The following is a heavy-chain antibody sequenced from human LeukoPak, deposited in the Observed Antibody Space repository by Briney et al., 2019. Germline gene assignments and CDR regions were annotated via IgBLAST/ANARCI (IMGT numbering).Heavy chain of an antibody. CDR2: ISGSGGNT. Sequence: GGSLRLSCAASGFTFSSYGMSWVRQAPGKGLEWVSAISGSGGNTYYADSVKGRFTISRDNSKNTLYLQMNSLRAEDTAVYYCAKEVSMYSYGHFDYWGQGTLVTVSS. CDR3: AKEVSMYSYGHFDY. V-gene: IGHV3-23*01. D-gene: IGHD5-18*01. J-gene: IGHJ4*02. CDR1: GFTFSSYG.